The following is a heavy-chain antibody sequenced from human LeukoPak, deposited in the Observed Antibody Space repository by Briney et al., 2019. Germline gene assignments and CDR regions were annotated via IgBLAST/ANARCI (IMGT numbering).Heavy chain of an antibody. J-gene: IGHJ6*02. CDR2: ITSRGSTI. Sequence: PGGSLRLSCVASGFTLSDYYLTWIRQAPGKGLEWVSYITSRGSTIYHADSVKGRFTISRDNAKNSLYLQMNSLRAEDTAVYYCARWLRGIADEDGVDVWGQGTTVTVSS. D-gene: IGHD6-13*01. CDR1: GFTLSDYY. V-gene: IGHV3-11*01. CDR3: ARWLRGIADEDGVDV.